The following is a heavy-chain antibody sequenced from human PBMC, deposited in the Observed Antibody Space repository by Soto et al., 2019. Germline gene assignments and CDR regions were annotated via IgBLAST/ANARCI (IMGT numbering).Heavy chain of an antibody. CDR1: GFTFSSYG. D-gene: IGHD3-22*01. CDR3: AKDPSSGYYLTPDY. Sequence: GSLRLSCAASGFTFSSYGMHWVRQAPGKGLEWVAVISYDGSNKYYADSVKGRFTISRDNSKNTLYLQMNSLRAEDTAVYYCAKDPSSGYYLTPDYWGQGTLVTVSS. CDR2: ISYDGSNK. V-gene: IGHV3-30*18. J-gene: IGHJ4*02.